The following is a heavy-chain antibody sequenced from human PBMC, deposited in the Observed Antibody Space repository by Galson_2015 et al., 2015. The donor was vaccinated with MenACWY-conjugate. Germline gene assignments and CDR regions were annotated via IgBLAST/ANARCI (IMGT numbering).Heavy chain of an antibody. CDR2: MYNSGST. V-gene: IGHV4-39*07. J-gene: IGHJ4*02. D-gene: IGHD5-12*01. CDR3: ARGGYDLDY. Sequence: ETLSLTCSVSGASISSRGYYWAWLRQPPGKGLEWVGTMYNSGSTYYNPSLKSRLTISAHTSKNQFYLKLISVTAADTAVYYCARGGYDLDYWGQGTLVTVSS. CDR1: GASISSRGYY.